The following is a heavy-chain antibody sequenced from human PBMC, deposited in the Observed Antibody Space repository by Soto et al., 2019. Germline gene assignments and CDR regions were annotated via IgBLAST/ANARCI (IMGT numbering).Heavy chain of an antibody. CDR3: ARSVFP. V-gene: IGHV4-31*03. CDR2: IYYSGST. CDR1: GRSISSGGYY. J-gene: IGHJ5*02. Sequence: SETLSLTSTVSGRSISSGGYYWTWIRQHPGKDLEWIGYIYYSGSTYYNPSLKSRVTISVDTSKKQFSLKLSSVTAADTAVYYCARSVFPWGQGTLVTVS.